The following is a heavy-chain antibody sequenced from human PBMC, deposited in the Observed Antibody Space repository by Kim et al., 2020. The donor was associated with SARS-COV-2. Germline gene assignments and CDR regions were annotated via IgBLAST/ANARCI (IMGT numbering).Heavy chain of an antibody. J-gene: IGHJ6*02. CDR2: ISGDGGST. CDR1: GFTFDDYA. CDR3: AKDNSNYMWRGLDYYYYYGMDV. Sequence: GGSLRLSCAASGFTFDDYAMHWVRQAPGKGLEWVSLISGDGGSTYYADSVKGRFTISRDNSKNSLYLQMNSLRTEDTALYYCAKDNSNYMWRGLDYYYYYGMDVWGQGTTVTVSS. V-gene: IGHV3-43*02. D-gene: IGHD4-4*01.